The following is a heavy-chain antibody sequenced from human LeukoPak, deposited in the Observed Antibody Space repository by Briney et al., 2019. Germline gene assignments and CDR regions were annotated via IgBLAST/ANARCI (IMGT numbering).Heavy chain of an antibody. CDR3: ARVDYDILTGYYKGYNY. D-gene: IGHD3-9*01. J-gene: IGHJ4*02. V-gene: IGHV1-18*01. Sequence: ASVKVSCKASGYTFTSYGISWVRQAPGQGLEWMGWISAYNGNTNYAQKLQGRVTMTTDTSTSTAYMELRSLRSDDTAVYYCARVDYDILTGYYKGYNYWGQGTLVTVSS. CDR1: GYTFTSYG. CDR2: ISAYNGNT.